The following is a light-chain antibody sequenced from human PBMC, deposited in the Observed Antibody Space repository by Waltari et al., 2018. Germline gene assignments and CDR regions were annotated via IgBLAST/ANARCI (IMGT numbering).Light chain of an antibody. CDR2: DNR. CDR3: QVRDSSSDYRV. V-gene: IGLV3-21*02. CDR1: DIGRKS. Sequence: SYVLTQAPSVSVAPGQAARITYGGDDIGRKSVHWYQQKPGHAPLLVVYDNRVRPSGIPDRFSGSNSGNTATLTISGVEAGDEADYYCQVRDSSSDYRVFGGGTKLTVL. J-gene: IGLJ3*02.